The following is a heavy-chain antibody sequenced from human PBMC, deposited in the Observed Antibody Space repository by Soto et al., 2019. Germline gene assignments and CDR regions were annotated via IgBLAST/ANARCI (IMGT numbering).Heavy chain of an antibody. CDR2: IYYSGST. J-gene: IGHJ6*02. V-gene: IGHV4-39*01. Sequence: QLQLQESGPGLVKPSETLSLTCTVSGGSISSSSHYWGWIRQPPGKGLEWIGSIYYSGSTYYNPSLKSRVTISVDTSKNQFSLKLRSVTAADTAVYYCARESYYYYGMDVWGQGTTVTVSS. CDR3: ARESYYYYGMDV. CDR1: GGSISSSSHY.